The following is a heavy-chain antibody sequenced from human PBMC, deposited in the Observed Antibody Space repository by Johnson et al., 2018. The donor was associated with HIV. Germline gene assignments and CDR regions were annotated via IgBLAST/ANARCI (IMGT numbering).Heavy chain of an antibody. J-gene: IGHJ3*01. Sequence: QVQLVESGGGVVQPGRSLSLSCAASGFTFSSYGMHWVRQAPGKGLEWVAFIRYDGSYKYYADSVKGRFTISRDNSKNTLYLQMNSLRAEDTAVYYCARFDGFITTLRVIGDAFDVWGQGTMVTVSS. CDR1: GFTFSSYG. D-gene: IGHD3-22*01. V-gene: IGHV3-33*08. CDR3: ARFDGFITTLRVIGDAFDV. CDR2: IRYDGSYK.